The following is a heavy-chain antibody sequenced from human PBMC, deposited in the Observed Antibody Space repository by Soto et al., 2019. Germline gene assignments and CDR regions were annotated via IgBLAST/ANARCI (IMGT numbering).Heavy chain of an antibody. Sequence: PGGSLRLSCAASGFTVSSNYMSWVRQATGKGLEWVSVIYSGGGTYYTDSVKGRFTLSRGNSKNTLYLQMNSLRAEDTAAYYCARATMAAAGGYYYYYMDVWGKGTTVTVSS. CDR1: GFTVSSNY. CDR2: IYSGGGT. CDR3: ARATMAAAGGYYYYYMDV. D-gene: IGHD6-13*01. J-gene: IGHJ6*03. V-gene: IGHV3-66*01.